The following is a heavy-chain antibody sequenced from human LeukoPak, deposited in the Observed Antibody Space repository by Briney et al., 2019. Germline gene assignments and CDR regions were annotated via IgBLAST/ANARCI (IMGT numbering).Heavy chain of an antibody. J-gene: IGHJ4*02. CDR1: GGSISSSNW. Sequence: SETLTLTCAVSGGSISSSNWWSWVRQPPGKGLEWIGEIYHSGSTYYNPSLKSRVTISVDTSKNQFSLKLSSVTAADTAVYYCARDLQQLVEFDYWGQGTLVTVSS. CDR2: IYHSGST. CDR3: ARDLQQLVEFDY. V-gene: IGHV4-4*02. D-gene: IGHD6-13*01.